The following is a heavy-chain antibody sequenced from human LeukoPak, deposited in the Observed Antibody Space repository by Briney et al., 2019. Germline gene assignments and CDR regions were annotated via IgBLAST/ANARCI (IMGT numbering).Heavy chain of an antibody. J-gene: IGHJ6*02. CDR2: IDWEDDK. CDR1: GFSLSTSGMC. D-gene: IGHD3-22*01. Sequence: SGPALVKPTETLTLTCTFSGFSLSTSGMCVSWIRQPPGKALEWLVRIDWEDDKYYSTSLKSRLTISKDTSKNQVVLTMTNMDPADTATYFCARATPDSSSYPYYCYGMDVWGQGTTVTVSS. CDR3: ARATPDSSSYPYYCYGMDV. V-gene: IGHV2-70*11.